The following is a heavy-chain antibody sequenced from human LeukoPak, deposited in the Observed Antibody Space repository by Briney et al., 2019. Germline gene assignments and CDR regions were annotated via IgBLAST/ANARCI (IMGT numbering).Heavy chain of an antibody. V-gene: IGHV1-2*02. CDR2: INPNSGGT. CDR1: GYTFTDYY. D-gene: IGHD2-2*01. Sequence: ASVTVSCKASGYTFTDYYIHWVRQAPGQGLEWMAWINPNSGGTYLAQNFHDRITLTRDTSISTAYMELSRLRSDDTDIYYCARANALYCSSTSCLFDYWGQGTLVTVSS. CDR3: ARANALYCSSTSCLFDY. J-gene: IGHJ4*02.